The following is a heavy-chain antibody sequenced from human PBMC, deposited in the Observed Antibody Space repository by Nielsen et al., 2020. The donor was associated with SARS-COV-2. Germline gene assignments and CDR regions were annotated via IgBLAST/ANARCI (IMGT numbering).Heavy chain of an antibody. CDR2: VYFSGTT. CDR1: GDSIRTSTLYY. Sequence: SETLSLTCTVSGDSIRTSTLYYWGWIRQSPGKGLEWIGSVYFSGTTYYNPPLKTRVDISVDTSTNQFYLKLNSVTAADTAVYYCARRSSGGARYQYWGQGILVTVS. J-gene: IGHJ4*02. CDR3: ARRSSGGARYQY. D-gene: IGHD2-15*01. V-gene: IGHV4-39*01.